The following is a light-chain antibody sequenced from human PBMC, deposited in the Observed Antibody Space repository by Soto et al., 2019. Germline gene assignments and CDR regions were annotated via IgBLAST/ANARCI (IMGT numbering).Light chain of an antibody. CDR1: SSDVGGYNY. J-gene: IGLJ3*02. V-gene: IGLV2-14*01. CDR2: EVS. CDR3: SSYTSGSTWV. Sequence: QSALTQPASVSGSPGQSITISCTGTSSDVGGYNYVSWYQQHPGKAPKHMIYEVSNRPSGVSNRFSGSKSGNTASLTISGLQAEDEADYYCSSYTSGSTWVFGGGTQLTVL.